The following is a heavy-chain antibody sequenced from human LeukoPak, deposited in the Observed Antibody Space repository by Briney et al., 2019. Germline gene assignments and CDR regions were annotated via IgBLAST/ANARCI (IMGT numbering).Heavy chain of an antibody. J-gene: IGHJ3*02. V-gene: IGHV4-30-2*01. D-gene: IGHD2-21*02. CDR2: IYHSGST. CDR1: GGSISSGGYS. CDR3: ASEGPWVTIDGTHAFDI. Sequence: SETLSLTCAVSGGSISSGGYSWSWIRQPPGKGLEWIGYIYHSGSTYYNPSLKSRVTISVDRSKNQFSLKLSSVTAADTAVYYCASEGPWVTIDGTHAFDIWGQGTMVTVSS.